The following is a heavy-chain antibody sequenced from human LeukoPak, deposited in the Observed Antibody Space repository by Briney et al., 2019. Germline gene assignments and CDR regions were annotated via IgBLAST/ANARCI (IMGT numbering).Heavy chain of an antibody. CDR3: ARRIVVLPAARAFDI. J-gene: IGHJ3*02. D-gene: IGHD2-2*01. CDR1: GGSNSSSSYY. V-gene: IGHV4-39*01. CDR2: IYYSGST. Sequence: SETLSLTCTVSGGSNSSSSYYWGWIRQPPGKGLEWIGSIYYSGSTYYNPSLKSRVTISVDTSKNQFSLKLSSVTAADTAVYYCARRIVVLPAARAFDIWGQGTMVTVSS.